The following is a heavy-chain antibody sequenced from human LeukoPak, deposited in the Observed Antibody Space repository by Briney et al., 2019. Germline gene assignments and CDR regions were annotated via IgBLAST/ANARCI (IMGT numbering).Heavy chain of an antibody. V-gene: IGHV3-53*05. Sequence: GGSLRLSCAASGFTVSSDYMSWVRQAPGKGLEWVSVIYSGGSTYCADSVKGRFTISRDKSKNTVYLQMNSLRFEDTAMYYCARNWFDPWGQGTPVTVSS. CDR1: GFTVSSDY. CDR2: IYSGGST. J-gene: IGHJ5*02. CDR3: ARNWFDP.